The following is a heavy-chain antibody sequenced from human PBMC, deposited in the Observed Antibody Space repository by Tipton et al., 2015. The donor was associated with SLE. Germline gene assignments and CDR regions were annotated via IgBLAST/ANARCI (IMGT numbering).Heavy chain of an antibody. CDR1: GGSMSRDRYY. V-gene: IGHV4-61*09. J-gene: IGHJ3*02. Sequence: TLSLTCTVSGGSMSRDRYYWSWIRQPAGKGLEWIGHIYATGSTNYNPSLKSRVTMSVDTSKNQFSLNLRSVTAADTAMYYCARPRERDYNDAFDIWGQGTMVIVSS. CDR3: ARPRERDYNDAFDI. D-gene: IGHD4-11*01. CDR2: IYATGST.